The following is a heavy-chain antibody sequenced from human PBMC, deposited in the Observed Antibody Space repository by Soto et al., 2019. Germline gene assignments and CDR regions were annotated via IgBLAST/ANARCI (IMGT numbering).Heavy chain of an antibody. Sequence: PSETLSLTCAVSGGSISSSNWWSWVRQPPGKGLEWIGEIYHSGSTNYNPSLKSRVTISVDTSKNQFSLKLSSVTAADTAVYYCARHRGSSSWHRKNYYYYGMDVWGQGTTVTVSS. CDR2: IYHSGST. CDR3: ARHRGSSSWHRKNYYYYGMDV. V-gene: IGHV4-4*02. J-gene: IGHJ6*02. CDR1: GGSISSSNW. D-gene: IGHD6-13*01.